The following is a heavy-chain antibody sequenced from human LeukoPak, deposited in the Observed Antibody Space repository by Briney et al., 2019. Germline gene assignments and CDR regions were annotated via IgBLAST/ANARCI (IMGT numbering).Heavy chain of an antibody. CDR2: IYPGDSDT. V-gene: IGHV5-51*01. CDR1: GYSFTSYW. J-gene: IGHJ1*01. CDR3: VRDLLPDGGDGPAYD. Sequence: GESLKISCKGSGYSFTSYWIGWVRQMPGKGLGWMGIIYPGDSDTRYSPSFQGQVTISADKSISTAYLQWSSLKASDTAMYYCVRDLLPDGGDGPAYDWGQGTLVTVSS. D-gene: IGHD3-16*01.